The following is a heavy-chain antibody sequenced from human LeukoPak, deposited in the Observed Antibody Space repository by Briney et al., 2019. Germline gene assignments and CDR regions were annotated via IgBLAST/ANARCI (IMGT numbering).Heavy chain of an antibody. V-gene: IGHV4-61*02. CDR3: ARALLWFGEYAFDI. J-gene: IGHJ3*02. CDR1: GGSISSGSYY. CDR2: IYTSGST. D-gene: IGHD3-10*01. Sequence: PSETLSLTCTVSGGSISSGSYYWSWIRQPAGKGLEWIGRIYTSGSTNYNPSLKSRVTMSVDTSKNQFSLKLSSVTAAATAVYYCARALLWFGEYAFDIWGQGTMVTVSS.